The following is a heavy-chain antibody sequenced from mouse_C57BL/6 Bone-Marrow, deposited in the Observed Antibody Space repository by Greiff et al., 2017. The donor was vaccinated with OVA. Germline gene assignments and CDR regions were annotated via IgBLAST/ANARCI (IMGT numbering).Heavy chain of an antibody. V-gene: IGHV1-69*01. CDR1: GYTFTSYW. J-gene: IGHJ4*01. Sequence: QVQLQQPGAELVMPGASVKLSCKASGYTFTSYWMHWVKQRPGQGLEWIGELDPSDSYTNYNQKFKGKSTLTVDKSSSTAYKQLSSLTSEDSAVYYCARDNYGSSGYYAMDYWGQGTSVTVSS. D-gene: IGHD1-1*01. CDR2: LDPSDSYT. CDR3: ARDNYGSSGYYAMDY.